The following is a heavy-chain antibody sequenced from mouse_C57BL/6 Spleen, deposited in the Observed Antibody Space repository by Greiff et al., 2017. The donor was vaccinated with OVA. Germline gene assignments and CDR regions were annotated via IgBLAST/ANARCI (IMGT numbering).Heavy chain of an antibody. CDR3: TPSWAQFAY. CDR2: IDPENGDT. CDR1: GFNIKDDY. J-gene: IGHJ3*01. Sequence: EVQLQESGAELVRPGASVKLSCTASGFNIKDDYMHWVKQRPEQGLEWIGWIDPENGDTEYASKFQGKATITADTSSNTAYLQLSSLTSEDTAVYYCTPSWAQFAYWGQGTLVTVSA. D-gene: IGHD4-1*01. V-gene: IGHV14-4*01.